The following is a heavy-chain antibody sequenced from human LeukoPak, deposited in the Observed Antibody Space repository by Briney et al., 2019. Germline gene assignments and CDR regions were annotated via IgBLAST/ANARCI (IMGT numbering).Heavy chain of an antibody. Sequence: SDTLSLTRAVYGGSFSGYYWSWIRQPQGKGLEWIGEINHSGSTNYNPSLKSRVTISVDTSKNQFSLKLSSVTAADTAVYYCARVKMATVYYFDYWGQGTLVTVSS. CDR3: ARVKMATVYYFDY. J-gene: IGHJ4*02. CDR1: GGSFSGYY. V-gene: IGHV4-34*01. CDR2: INHSGST. D-gene: IGHD5-24*01.